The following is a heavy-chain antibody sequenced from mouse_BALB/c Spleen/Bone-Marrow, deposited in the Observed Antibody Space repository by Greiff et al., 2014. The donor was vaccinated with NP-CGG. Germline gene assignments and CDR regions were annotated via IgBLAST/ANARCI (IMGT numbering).Heavy chain of an antibody. J-gene: IGHJ4*01. Sequence: EVQLVESGGGLVKPGGSLKLSCAASGFTFSDYYMYWVRQTPEKRLEWVATISDGGSYTYDPDSVKGRFTISRDSVKNNLYLQMSSLKSEDTAMYYCARGPHDDDMDYWGQGTSVTVSS. CDR1: GFTFSDYY. V-gene: IGHV5-4*02. D-gene: IGHD2-3*01. CDR3: ARGPHDDDMDY. CDR2: ISDGGSYT.